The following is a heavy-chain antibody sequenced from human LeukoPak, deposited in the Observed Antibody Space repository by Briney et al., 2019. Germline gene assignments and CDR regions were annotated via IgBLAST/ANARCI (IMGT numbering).Heavy chain of an antibody. Sequence: PSETLSLTCTVSGDSISSSNSYWGWIRQPPGKGLEWIGSIYYSGNTYYNASLKSRVTISVDTSKNQFSLKLSSVTAADTAVYYCARDAVDYYGSGSSDWGQGTLVTVSS. CDR1: GDSISSSNSY. CDR2: IYYSGNT. D-gene: IGHD3-10*01. J-gene: IGHJ1*01. CDR3: ARDAVDYYGSGSSD. V-gene: IGHV4-39*02.